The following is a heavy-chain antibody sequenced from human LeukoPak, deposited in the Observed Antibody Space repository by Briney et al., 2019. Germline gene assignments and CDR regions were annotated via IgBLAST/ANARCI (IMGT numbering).Heavy chain of an antibody. Sequence: GGSLRLSCAASGFTLSDYWMSWVRQVPGKGPVWVSHISPDGRNIAYADSVKGRFTISRDSAKNTLYLQMNSLRVEDTAVYYCVRDGGGTTPYDCWGQGSLVTVSS. CDR3: VRDGGGTTPYDC. D-gene: IGHD1-7*01. J-gene: IGHJ4*02. V-gene: IGHV3-74*01. CDR1: GFTLSDYW. CDR2: ISPDGRNI.